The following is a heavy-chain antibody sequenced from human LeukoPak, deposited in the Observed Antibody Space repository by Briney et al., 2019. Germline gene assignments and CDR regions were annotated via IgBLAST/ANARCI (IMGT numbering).Heavy chain of an antibody. J-gene: IGHJ4*02. CDR2: IKQDGSEK. CDR1: GFTFSSYS. Sequence: GGSLRLSCAASGFTFSSYSMNWVRQAPGKGLEWVANIKQDGSEKYYVDSVKGRFTISRDNAKNSLYLQMNSLRAEDTAVYYCARRYFDYWGQGTLVTVSS. V-gene: IGHV3-7*01. CDR3: ARRYFDY.